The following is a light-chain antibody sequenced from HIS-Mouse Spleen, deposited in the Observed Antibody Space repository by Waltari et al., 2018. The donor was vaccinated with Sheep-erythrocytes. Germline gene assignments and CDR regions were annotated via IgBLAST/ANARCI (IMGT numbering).Light chain of an antibody. CDR3: QAWDSSTAV. V-gene: IGLV3-1*01. Sequence: SYELTQPPSVSVSPGQTASITCSGDKLGDKYACWYQQKPGQSPVLVIYQASERPSGIPERFSGSNSGNTATLTISGTQAMDEADYYCQAWDSSTAVFGGGTKLTVL. CDR1: KLGDKY. CDR2: QAS. J-gene: IGLJ2*01.